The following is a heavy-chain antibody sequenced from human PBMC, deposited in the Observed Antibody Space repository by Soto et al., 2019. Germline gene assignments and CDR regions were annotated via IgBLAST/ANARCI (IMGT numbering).Heavy chain of an antibody. CDR1: GYTFTSYC. CDR3: VRSGTSSGRFSDY. D-gene: IGHD2-15*01. V-gene: IGHV5-51*01. Sequence: GESLKISCNGSGYTFTSYCIGWVRQMPGEGLEWMGVIYPSDSDIRYSPSFQGKVTISADKSITTAYLQWSSLKAADTAMYYCVRSGTSSGRFSDYWGQGTLVT. CDR2: IYPSDSDI. J-gene: IGHJ4*02.